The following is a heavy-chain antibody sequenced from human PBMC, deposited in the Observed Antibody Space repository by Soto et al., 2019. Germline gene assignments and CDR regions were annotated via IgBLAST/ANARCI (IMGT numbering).Heavy chain of an antibody. Sequence: EVQLVESGGGLVKPGGSLRLSCAASGLTFSNAWMNWVRQAPGKGLEWVGRIKSKTDGGTTDYAAPVKGRFTTSRDDSKNTLCLQMNSLKTEDTAVYYCTPHSGYDWNGYWGQGTLVTVSS. CDR1: GLTFSNAW. CDR3: TPHSGYDWNGY. J-gene: IGHJ4*02. D-gene: IGHD5-12*01. CDR2: IKSKTDGGTT. V-gene: IGHV3-15*07.